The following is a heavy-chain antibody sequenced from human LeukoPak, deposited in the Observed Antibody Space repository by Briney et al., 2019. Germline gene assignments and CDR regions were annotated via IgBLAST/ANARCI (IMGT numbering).Heavy chain of an antibody. Sequence: ASVKASCKASGYSFTTYYVHCVRQAPGQGLEWVGVINPNDGGTISAQKLQDRVTLTRDTSTSTVYVELNSLKPDGTAVYYCARGPLLGYDTNDSGFDIWGQGTLVTVSS. CDR1: GYSFTTYY. CDR2: INPNDGGT. J-gene: IGHJ3*02. D-gene: IGHD3-16*01. V-gene: IGHV1-46*04. CDR3: ARGPLLGYDTNDSGFDI.